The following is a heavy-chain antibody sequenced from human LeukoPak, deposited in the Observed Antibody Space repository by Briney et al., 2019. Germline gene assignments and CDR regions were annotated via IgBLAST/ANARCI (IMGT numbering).Heavy chain of an antibody. D-gene: IGHD3-22*01. CDR3: AREADYYDSSGYYYFDY. CDR1: GGSISSSSYY. Sequence: PSETLSLTCTVSGGSISSSSYYWGWIRQPPGKGLEWIGSIYYSGSTYYNPSLKSRVTISVDTSKNQFSLKLSSVTAADTAVYYCAREADYYDSSGYYYFDYWGQGTLVTVSS. CDR2: IYYSGST. J-gene: IGHJ4*02. V-gene: IGHV4-39*07.